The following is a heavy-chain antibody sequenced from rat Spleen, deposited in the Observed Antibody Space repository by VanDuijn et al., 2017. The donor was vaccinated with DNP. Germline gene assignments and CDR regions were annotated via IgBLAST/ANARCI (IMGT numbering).Heavy chain of an antibody. J-gene: IGHJ4*01. CDR2: ISSGGST. V-gene: IGHV2S12*01. CDR3: DRGFGYSMDA. CDR1: GFSLTSYG. D-gene: IGHD1-11*01. Sequence: QVQLKESGPGLVQPSQTLSLTCTVSGFSLTSYGVSWVRQPPGKGLEWIAAISSGGSTYYNSALKSRLSISRDTSKSQVFLKVNSLQTEDTATYYCDRGFGYSMDAWGQGTSVTVSS.